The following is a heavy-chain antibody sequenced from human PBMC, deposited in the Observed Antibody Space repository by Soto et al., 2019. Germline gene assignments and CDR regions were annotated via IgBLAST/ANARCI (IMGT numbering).Heavy chain of an antibody. CDR3: GPEMYDYVWGSYRW. CDR2: ISGRGGST. J-gene: IGHJ4*02. CDR1: GFTFRSYA. D-gene: IGHD3-16*02. Sequence: EVQLLESGGGLVQPGGSLRLSCAASGFTFRSYAMSWVRQAPGKGLEWVSGISGRGGSTYYADSVKGRFTISRDNSKNTLYLQMNSLRVEDTAVYYCGPEMYDYVWGSYRWWGQGTLVIVSS. V-gene: IGHV3-23*01.